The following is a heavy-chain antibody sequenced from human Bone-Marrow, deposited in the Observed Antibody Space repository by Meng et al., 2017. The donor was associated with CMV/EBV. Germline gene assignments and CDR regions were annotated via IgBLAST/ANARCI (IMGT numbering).Heavy chain of an antibody. CDR3: AREDSSGYYYADYYYGMDV. D-gene: IGHD3-22*01. V-gene: IGHV1-2*02. J-gene: IGHJ6*02. Sequence: ASVKVSCKASGYTFTSYYMHWVRQAPGQGLEWMGWINPNSGGTNYAQKSQGRVTMTRDTSTSTVYMELSSLRSEDTAVYYCAREDSSGYYYADYYYGMDVWGQGTTVTVSS. CDR2: INPNSGGT. CDR1: GYTFTSYY.